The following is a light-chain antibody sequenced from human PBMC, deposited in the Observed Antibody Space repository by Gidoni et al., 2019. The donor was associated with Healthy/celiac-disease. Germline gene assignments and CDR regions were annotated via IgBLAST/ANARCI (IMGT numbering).Light chain of an antibody. CDR2: LNN. V-gene: IGLV1-47*01. J-gene: IGLJ3*02. Sequence: SALTQPPSASGTLGHGVTISCSGSSSNIGSNYVYWYQQLPGTDPKLLNYLNNQRPSGVPDRFSGSKSGTSASLAISRLRSEDEADYYGAAWDDSLSGWVFGGGTKLTVL. CDR3: AAWDDSLSGWV. CDR1: SSNIGSNY.